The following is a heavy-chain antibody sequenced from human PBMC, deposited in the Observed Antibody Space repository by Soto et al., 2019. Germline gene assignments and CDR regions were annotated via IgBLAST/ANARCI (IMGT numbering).Heavy chain of an antibody. J-gene: IGHJ4*02. Sequence: QVQLQQWGSGLLRPSETLSLTCGVSGGHFSGFFWTWIRQPPGKGLEWIGEINHSGRTNYNPALKSRVTLSMEMSENQFSLRLTSVTAADTAVYYCVRGQWLPRGEYWGQGTLVTVSS. V-gene: IGHV4-34*01. CDR3: VRGQWLPRGEY. CDR1: GGHFSGFF. CDR2: INHSGRT. D-gene: IGHD6-19*01.